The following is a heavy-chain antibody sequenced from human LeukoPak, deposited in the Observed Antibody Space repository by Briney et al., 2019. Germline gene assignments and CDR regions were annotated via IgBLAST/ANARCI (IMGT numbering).Heavy chain of an antibody. J-gene: IGHJ4*02. Sequence: GGSLRLSCTASGFTFTNAWMTWVRQAPGKGLEWVGHIKSKIDGGTTDYAAPVKGRFTISRDDSKNTLYLQLESLRIEDTAVYYCATDLNYGGYWGWGQGTLVTVSS. CDR3: ATDLNYGGYWG. CDR1: GFTFTNAW. CDR2: IKSKIDGGTT. V-gene: IGHV3-15*01. D-gene: IGHD4-23*01.